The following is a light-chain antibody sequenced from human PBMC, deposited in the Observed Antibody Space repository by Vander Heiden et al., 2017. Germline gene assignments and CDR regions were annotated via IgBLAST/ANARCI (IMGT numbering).Light chain of an antibody. CDR2: DAS. CDR1: QSISSW. V-gene: IGKV1-5*01. CDR3: QQDNSYPRT. Sequence: DIQMTQSPSTLSASVGDRVTITCRASQSISSWLAWYQQKPVKAPKLLIYDASSLESGVPSRFSGSGSGTEFTLTISSLQPDDFATYYCQQDNSYPRTFGQGTKVEIK. J-gene: IGKJ1*01.